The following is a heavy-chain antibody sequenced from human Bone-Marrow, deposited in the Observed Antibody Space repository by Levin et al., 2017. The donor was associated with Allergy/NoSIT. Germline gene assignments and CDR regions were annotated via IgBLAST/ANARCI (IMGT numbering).Heavy chain of an antibody. Sequence: PGGSLRLSCAASGFTFSANWMHWVRQAPGKGLVWVSRINSDGSTTMYADSVKGRFTISRDNAKNTLYLQMNSLRVEDTAVYYCARWAPWFDPWGQGTLVIVSS. V-gene: IGHV3-74*03. CDR3: ARWAPWFDP. CDR1: GFTFSANW. CDR2: INSDGSTT. J-gene: IGHJ5*02.